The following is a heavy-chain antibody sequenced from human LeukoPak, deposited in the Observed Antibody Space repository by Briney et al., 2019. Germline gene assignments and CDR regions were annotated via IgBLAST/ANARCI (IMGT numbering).Heavy chain of an antibody. J-gene: IGHJ4*02. V-gene: IGHV3-9*01. Sequence: GRSLRLSCAASGFTFDDYAMHWVRQAPGKGLEWVSDISWNSGSIGYADSVKGRFTISRDNAKNSLYLQMNSLRAEDTALYYCAKGPRPWYYDILTGPFDYWGQGTLVTVSS. D-gene: IGHD3-9*01. CDR3: AKGPRPWYYDILTGPFDY. CDR1: GFTFDDYA. CDR2: ISWNSGSI.